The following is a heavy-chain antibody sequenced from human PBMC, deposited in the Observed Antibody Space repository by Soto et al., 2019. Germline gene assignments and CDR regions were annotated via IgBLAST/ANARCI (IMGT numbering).Heavy chain of an antibody. J-gene: IGHJ6*02. V-gene: IGHV4-30-4*01. Sequence: QVQLQESGPGLVKPSQALSLTCTVSGGSISSGDYYWSWIRQPPGKGLEWIGYIYYSGSTYYNPSLKSRVTISVDTSKNQFSLKLSSVTAADTAVYYCARWGRGYDYGGNIPRLYYYYGMDVWGQGTTVTVSS. D-gene: IGHD4-17*01. CDR1: GGSISSGDYY. CDR2: IYYSGST. CDR3: ARWGRGYDYGGNIPRLYYYYGMDV.